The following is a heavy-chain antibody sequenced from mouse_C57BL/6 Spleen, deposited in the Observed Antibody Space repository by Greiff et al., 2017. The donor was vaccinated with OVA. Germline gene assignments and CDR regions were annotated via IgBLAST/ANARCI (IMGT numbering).Heavy chain of an antibody. D-gene: IGHD3-2*02. CDR3: ARGRTAQARLFAY. Sequence: QVQLQQPGAELVMPGASVKLSCKASGYTFTSYWLHWVKQRPGQGLEWIGELDPSDSYTNYNQKFKGKSTLTVDKSSSTAYMQLSSLTSEESAVYYCARGRTAQARLFAYWGQGTLVTVSA. CDR1: GYTFTSYW. V-gene: IGHV1-69*01. CDR2: LDPSDSYT. J-gene: IGHJ3*01.